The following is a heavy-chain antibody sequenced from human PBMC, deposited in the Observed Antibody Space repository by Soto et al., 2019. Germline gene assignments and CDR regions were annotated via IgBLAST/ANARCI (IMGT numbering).Heavy chain of an antibody. V-gene: IGHV4-59*01. CDR1: GVSISNYY. CDR3: AREGYSSAYYYYYGMDV. CDR2: IYYSGTT. D-gene: IGHD3-22*01. Sequence: SETLSLTCTVSGVSISNYYWTWIRQPPGKGLEWIGYIYYSGTTNYNPSLKSRVTISVDTSKNQFSLKLSSVTAADTAVYYCAREGYSSAYYYYYGMDVWGQGTTVTVSS. J-gene: IGHJ6*02.